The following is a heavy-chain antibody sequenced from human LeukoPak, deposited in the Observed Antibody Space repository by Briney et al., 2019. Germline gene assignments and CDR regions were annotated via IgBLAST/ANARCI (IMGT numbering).Heavy chain of an antibody. Sequence: SETLSLTCTVSGDPISSYYWSWIRQPAGKGLEWIGRIYASGNTNYNPSLKSRVTISVDKSKNQFSLKLSSVTAADTAVYYCARAIQLWPTYYFDYWGQGTLVTVSS. CDR3: ARAIQLWPTYYFDY. J-gene: IGHJ4*02. CDR2: IYASGNT. V-gene: IGHV4-4*07. D-gene: IGHD5-18*01. CDR1: GDPISSYY.